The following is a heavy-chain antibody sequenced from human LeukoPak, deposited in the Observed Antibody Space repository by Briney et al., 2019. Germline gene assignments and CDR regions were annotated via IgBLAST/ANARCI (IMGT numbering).Heavy chain of an antibody. CDR3: ARLVYGSGSYYKDY. CDR1: RDSISSYS. J-gene: IGHJ4*02. CDR2: IYSSGTT. V-gene: IGHV4-59*08. D-gene: IGHD3-10*01. Sequence: LGTLSLTCTVSRDSISSYSWSWIRQPPGKGLEWIGDIYSSGTTKHNPSLKSRVTISVDMSRKQYSLKLTSVTAADTAEYYCARLVYGSGSYYKDYWGQGTLVTVSS.